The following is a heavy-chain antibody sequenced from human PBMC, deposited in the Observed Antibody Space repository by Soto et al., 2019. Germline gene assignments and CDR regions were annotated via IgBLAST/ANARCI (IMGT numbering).Heavy chain of an antibody. D-gene: IGHD3-22*01. CDR2: IYYSGST. CDR3: ARGKYYYDSSGVGYYYGMDV. V-gene: IGHV4-59*01. J-gene: IGHJ6*02. CDR1: GGSISSYY. Sequence: PSETLSLTCTVSGGSISSYYWSWIRQPPGKGLEWIGYIYYSGSTNYNPSLKSRVTISVDTSKNQFSLKLSSVTAADTAVYYCARGKYYYDSSGVGYYYGMDVWGQGPTFTVSS.